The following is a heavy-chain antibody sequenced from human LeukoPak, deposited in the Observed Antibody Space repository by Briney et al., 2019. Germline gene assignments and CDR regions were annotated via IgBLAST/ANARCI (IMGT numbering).Heavy chain of an antibody. CDR3: ARDSGSPFDY. J-gene: IGHJ4*02. D-gene: IGHD3-10*01. CDR1: GFTSGSYQ. Sequence: GGSLRLSCAASGFTSGSYQMNWVRQAPGKGLEWVANIKQDGSEKYYVDSVKGRFTISRDNAKNSLYLQMNSLRAEDTAVYYCARDSGSPFDYWGQGTLVTVSS. V-gene: IGHV3-7*01. CDR2: IKQDGSEK.